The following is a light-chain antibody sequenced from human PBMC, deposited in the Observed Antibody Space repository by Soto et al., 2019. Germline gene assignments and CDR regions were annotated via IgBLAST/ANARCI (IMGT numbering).Light chain of an antibody. J-gene: IGKJ5*01. Sequence: EIVLTQSPATLSLSPGERATLSCRASPSVNTYLAWYQQKPGQAPRLLIYGASNRATGIPARFSGSGSGTDFTLTISSLEPEDFAVYYCQQRSNWPPTFGQGTRLEIK. CDR2: GAS. CDR3: QQRSNWPPT. V-gene: IGKV3-11*01. CDR1: PSVNTY.